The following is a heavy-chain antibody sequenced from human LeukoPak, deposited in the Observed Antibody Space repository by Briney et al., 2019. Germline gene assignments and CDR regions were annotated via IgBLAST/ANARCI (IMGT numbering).Heavy chain of an antibody. CDR3: AGGRTDIVVVPATLRNCYFDY. D-gene: IGHD2-2*01. J-gene: IGHJ4*02. CDR2: INGNGGNT. V-gene: IGHV3-64*01. CDR1: GFTFNNYA. Sequence: PGGSLRLSCAASGFTFNNYAMHWVRQAPGKGLEYVSAINGNGGNTYYANSVKGRFTISRDNSKNTLYLQMGSPRAEDTAVYYCAGGRTDIVVVPATLRNCYFDYWGQGTLVTVSS.